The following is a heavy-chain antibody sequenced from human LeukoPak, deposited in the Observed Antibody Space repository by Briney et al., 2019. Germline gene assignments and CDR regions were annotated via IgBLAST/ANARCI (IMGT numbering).Heavy chain of an antibody. J-gene: IGHJ4*02. D-gene: IGHD3-3*01. V-gene: IGHV3-43D*03. CDR3: AKSPLYDVFWSGYYH. Sequence: PGGSVRLSCAASGFIFDVYAMHWVRQAPGKGREWGTRISWDGGSTYYADSVKGRFTISRDNSKNSLYRQMKSAKSEDGRVYYCAKSPLYDVFWSGYYHWGQGTLVTVSS. CDR2: ISWDGGST. CDR1: GFIFDVYA.